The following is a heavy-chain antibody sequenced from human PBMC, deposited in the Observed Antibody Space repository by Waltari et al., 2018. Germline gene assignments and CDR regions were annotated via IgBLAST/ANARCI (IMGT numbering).Heavy chain of an antibody. V-gene: IGHV3-49*03. CDR3: TRDLGMGYNYFYMDV. Sequence: EVQLVESGGEVVQPGRSLRLSCVGSGFLVGDYPITWFRQAPGRGLEWVAFIRGEAYGGTTDYAASVKDRFTLSRDDSKSVAYLQMNSLKTEDTGVYFCTRDLGMGYNYFYMDVWGKGTTVTISS. CDR1: GFLVGDYP. J-gene: IGHJ6*03. D-gene: IGHD1-26*01. CDR2: IRGEAYGGTT.